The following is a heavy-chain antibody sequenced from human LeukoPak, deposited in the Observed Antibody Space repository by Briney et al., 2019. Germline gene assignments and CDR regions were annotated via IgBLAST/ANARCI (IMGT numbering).Heavy chain of an antibody. CDR1: GYSISSGYY. D-gene: IGHD2-2*01. V-gene: IGHV4-38-2*02. CDR3: ARGPYCSSTSCYRYYYYYMDV. CDR2: IYHSGST. J-gene: IGHJ6*03. Sequence: SETLSLTCTLSGYSISSGYYWGWIRHPPGKGLEWIGSIYHSGSTYYNPSLKSRVTISVDTSKNQFSLKLSSVTAADTAVYYCARGPYCSSTSCYRYYYYYMDVWVKGTTVTVSS.